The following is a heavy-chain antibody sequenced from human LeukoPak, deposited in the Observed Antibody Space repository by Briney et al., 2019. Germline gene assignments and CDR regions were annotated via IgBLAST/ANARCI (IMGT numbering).Heavy chain of an antibody. Sequence: PSETLPLASTVSGGSISGYYWSWIRQPPGKGLEWIGCISYTGSTKYNPSLKSRVTISVETSKNQFSLKLTSMTAAETAVYYCVRDFDAWSAIDIWGQGTMVTVSS. V-gene: IGHV4-59*01. CDR1: GGSISGYY. CDR3: VRDFDAWSAIDI. CDR2: ISYTGST. D-gene: IGHD3-16*01. J-gene: IGHJ3*02.